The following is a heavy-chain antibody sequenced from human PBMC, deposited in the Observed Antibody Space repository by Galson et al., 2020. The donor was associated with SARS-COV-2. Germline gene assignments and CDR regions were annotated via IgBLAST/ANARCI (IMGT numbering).Heavy chain of an antibody. CDR2: ISGSSRTI. V-gene: IGHV3-48*02. J-gene: IGHJ5*02. Sequence: GGSLRLSCVASGFTFSNFSMNWIRQAPGKGLEWVSYISGSSRTIFYADSVKGRFTISRDNAKNSLYLQMNSLRDEDTAVYYCARLSGAWGQGTLVTVSS. CDR3: ARLSGA. CDR1: GFTFSNFS.